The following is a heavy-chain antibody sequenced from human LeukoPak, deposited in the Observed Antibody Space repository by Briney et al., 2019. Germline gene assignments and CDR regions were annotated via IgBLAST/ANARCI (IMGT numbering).Heavy chain of an antibody. Sequence: PGGSLRLSCAASGFTFSSYWMDWVRQAPGKGLVWVSRIKSDGSDTTHADSVKGRFTISRDNAKNTLYLQMNSLRAEDTAVYYCAREGVLGAFDIWGQGTLVTVSS. CDR2: IKSDGSDT. J-gene: IGHJ3*02. CDR1: GFTFSSYW. D-gene: IGHD6-13*01. CDR3: AREGVLGAFDI. V-gene: IGHV3-74*01.